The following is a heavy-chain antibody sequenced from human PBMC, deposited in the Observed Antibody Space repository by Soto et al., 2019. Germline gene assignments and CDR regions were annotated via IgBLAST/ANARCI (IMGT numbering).Heavy chain of an antibody. CDR3: AKDSSGWYKYFDY. Sequence: PGGSLRLSCAASGFTFSIYAMSWVRQAPGKGLEWVSAISGSGGSTYYADSVKGRFTISRDNSKNTLYLQMNSLRAEDTAVYYCAKDSSGWYKYFDYWGQGTLVTVSS. V-gene: IGHV3-23*01. CDR2: ISGSGGST. D-gene: IGHD6-19*01. J-gene: IGHJ4*02. CDR1: GFTFSIYA.